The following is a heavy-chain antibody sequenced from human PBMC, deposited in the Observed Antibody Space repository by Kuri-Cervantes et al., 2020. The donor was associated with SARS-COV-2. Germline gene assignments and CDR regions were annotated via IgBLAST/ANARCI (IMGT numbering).Heavy chain of an antibody. CDR1: GYTFTSYA. Sequence: SVKVSCKASGYTFTSYAISWVRQAPGQGLEWMGRIIPILGTANYAQKFQGRVTITADKSTSTAYMELSSLRSEDTAVYYCARAKGTLGFFDYWGQGTLVTVSS. CDR3: ARAKGTLGFFDY. V-gene: IGHV1-69*04. CDR2: IIPILGTA. D-gene: IGHD1-7*01. J-gene: IGHJ4*02.